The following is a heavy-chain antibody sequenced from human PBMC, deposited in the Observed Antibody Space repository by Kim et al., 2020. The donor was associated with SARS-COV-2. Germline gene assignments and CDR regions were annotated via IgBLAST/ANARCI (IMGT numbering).Heavy chain of an antibody. Sequence: ASVKVSCKASGYTFTGYYMHWVRQAPGQGLEWMGRINPNSGGTNYAQKFQGRVTMTRDTSISTAYMELSRLRSDDTAVYYCARDRRPPGFGVVIIYYFDFWGQGTLVTVSS. D-gene: IGHD3-3*01. J-gene: IGHJ4*02. V-gene: IGHV1-2*06. CDR1: GYTFTGYY. CDR2: INPNSGGT. CDR3: ARDRRPPGFGVVIIYYFDF.